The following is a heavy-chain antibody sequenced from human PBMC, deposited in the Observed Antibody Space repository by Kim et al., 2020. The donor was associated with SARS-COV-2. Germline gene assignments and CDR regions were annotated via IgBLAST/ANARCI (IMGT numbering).Heavy chain of an antibody. CDR2: IYPGDSDT. Sequence: GESLKISCKGSGYSFTSYWIGWVRQMPGKGLEWMGIIYPGDSDTRYSPSFQGQVTISADKSISTAYLQWSSLKASDTAMYYCARGSYDSSGYYYYYGMDVWGQGTTVTVSS. V-gene: IGHV5-51*01. CDR3: ARGSYDSSGYYYYYGMDV. D-gene: IGHD3-22*01. CDR1: GYSFTSYW. J-gene: IGHJ6*02.